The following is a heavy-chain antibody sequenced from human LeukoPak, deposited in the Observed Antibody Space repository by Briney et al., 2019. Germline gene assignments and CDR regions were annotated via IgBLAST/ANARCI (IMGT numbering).Heavy chain of an antibody. CDR3: ARSRTVVVTAIAFDI. V-gene: IGHV1-69*05. Sequence: GSSVKVSCKASGGTFSSYAISWVRQAPGQGLEWMGRIIPIFGTANYAQKFQGRVTITTDESTSTAYMELSSLRSEGTAVYYCARSRTVVVTAIAFDIWGQGTMVIVSS. J-gene: IGHJ3*02. D-gene: IGHD2-21*02. CDR1: GGTFSSYA. CDR2: IIPIFGTA.